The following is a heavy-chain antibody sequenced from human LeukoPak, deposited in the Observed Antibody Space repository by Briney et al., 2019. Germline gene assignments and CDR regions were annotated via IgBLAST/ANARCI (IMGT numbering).Heavy chain of an antibody. D-gene: IGHD3-22*01. J-gene: IGHJ4*02. CDR1: GFTFSSYA. CDR2: ISGSGGST. CDR3: ATWEYDSSEYYFDY. V-gene: IGHV3-23*01. Sequence: GGSLRLSCAASGFTFSSYAMSWVRQAPGKGLEWVSAISGSGGSTYYADSVKGRFTVSRDNSKNTLFLQMNSLRAEDTAVYHCATWEYDSSEYYFDYWGQGTLVTVSS.